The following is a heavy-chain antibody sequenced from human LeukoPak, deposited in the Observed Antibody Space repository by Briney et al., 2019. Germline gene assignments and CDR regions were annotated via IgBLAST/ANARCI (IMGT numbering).Heavy chain of an antibody. CDR2: IYSGGST. Sequence: GGSLRLSCAASGVTVSSNYMSWVRQGPGKGLEWVSVIYSGGSTYYADSVKGRFTISRDNSKNTLYLQMNSLRAEDTAVYYCARDGPLEVGYMDVWGKGTTVTVSS. CDR1: GVTVSSNY. J-gene: IGHJ6*03. V-gene: IGHV3-53*01. D-gene: IGHD3-3*01. CDR3: ARDGPLEVGYMDV.